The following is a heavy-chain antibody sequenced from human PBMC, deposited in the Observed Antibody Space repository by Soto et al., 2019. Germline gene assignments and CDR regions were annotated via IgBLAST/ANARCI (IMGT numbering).Heavy chain of an antibody. D-gene: IGHD3-3*01. CDR2: ISSSSSYI. J-gene: IGHJ4*02. Sequence: GGSLRLSCAASGFTFSSYSMNWVRQAPGKGLEWVSSISSSSSYIYYADSVKGRFTISRDNAKNSLYLQMNSLRAEDTAVYYCAREPLYDFWSGYYMHYFDYWGQGTLVTVSS. CDR1: GFTFSSYS. CDR3: AREPLYDFWSGYYMHYFDY. V-gene: IGHV3-21*01.